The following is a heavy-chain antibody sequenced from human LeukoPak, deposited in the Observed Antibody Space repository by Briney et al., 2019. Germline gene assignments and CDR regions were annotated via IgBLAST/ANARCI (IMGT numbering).Heavy chain of an antibody. CDR3: ARDWGELGKFDY. D-gene: IGHD1-26*01. CDR1: GDSVSSNSAA. J-gene: IGHJ4*02. CDR2: TYYRSKYYN. Sequence: SQTLSLTCAISGDSVSSNSAAWNWIRQSPSRGLEWLGRTYYRSKYYNDYAVSVKGRIAINPDTSKNQFSLQLNSVTPEDTAVYYCARDWGELGKFDYWGQGTLVTVSS. V-gene: IGHV6-1*01.